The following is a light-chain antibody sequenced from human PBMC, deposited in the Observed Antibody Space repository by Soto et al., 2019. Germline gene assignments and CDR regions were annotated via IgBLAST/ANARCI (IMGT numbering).Light chain of an antibody. CDR3: MQALQTPRT. CDR1: QSLLHSNGYNY. V-gene: IGKV2-28*01. CDR2: LGS. J-gene: IGKJ2*01. Sequence: DIVMTQSPLSLPVTPGEPASISCRSSQSLLHSNGYNYLDWYLQKPGQSPQLLIYLGSNRASGVPERVRGSGSGTDFTLKISRVEAEDVWVYYCMQALQTPRTFGQGTKLEIK.